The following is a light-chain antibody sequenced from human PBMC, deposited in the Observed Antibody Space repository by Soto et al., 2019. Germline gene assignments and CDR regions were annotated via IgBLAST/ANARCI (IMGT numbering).Light chain of an antibody. CDR1: SSNIGSKT. V-gene: IGLV1-44*01. J-gene: IGLJ2*01. CDR2: SNN. CDR3: AAWDDSLNGVV. Sequence: QSVLTQPPSASGTPGQRVTISCSGSSSNIGSKTVNWYQQLPGTAPKLHIYSNNQRPSGVPDRFSGSKSGTSASLAISGLQSEDEADYYCAAWDDSLNGVVFGGGIKLT.